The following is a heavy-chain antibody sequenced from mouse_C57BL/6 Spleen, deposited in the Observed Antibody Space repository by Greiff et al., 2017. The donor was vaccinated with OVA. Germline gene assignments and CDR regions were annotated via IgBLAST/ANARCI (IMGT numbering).Heavy chain of an antibody. CDR1: GFTFSDAW. V-gene: IGHV6-6*01. CDR2: IRNKANNHAT. J-gene: IGHJ2*01. CDR3: TIYDYDGLFFDY. Sequence: EVKVEESGGGLVQPGGSMKLSCAASGFTFSDAWMDWVRQSPEKGLEWVAEIRNKANNHATYYAESVKGRFTISRDDSKSSVYLQMNSLRAEDTGIYYCTIYDYDGLFFDYWGQGTTLTVSS. D-gene: IGHD2-4*01.